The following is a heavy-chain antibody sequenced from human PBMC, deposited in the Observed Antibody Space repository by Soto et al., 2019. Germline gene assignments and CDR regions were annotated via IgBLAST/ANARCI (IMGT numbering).Heavy chain of an antibody. CDR2: IWYDGSNK. Sequence: PGGSLRFSCAASGFTFSSYGMHWVRQAPGKGLEWVAVIWYDGSNKYYADSVKGRSTISRDNSKNTLYLQMNSLRAEDTAVYYCAREERQQLANYYGMDVWGHGTTVTVSS. J-gene: IGHJ6*02. V-gene: IGHV3-33*01. D-gene: IGHD6-13*01. CDR1: GFTFSSYG. CDR3: AREERQQLANYYGMDV.